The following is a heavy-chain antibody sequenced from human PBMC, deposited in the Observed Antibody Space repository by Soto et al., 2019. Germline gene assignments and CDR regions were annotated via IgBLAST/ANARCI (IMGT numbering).Heavy chain of an antibody. Sequence: QVQLVQSGAEVKKPGASVKDSCKASGYTFTGYYMHWVRQAPGQGLEWMGWINPNSGGTNYAQKFQGWVTMTRDTSISIAYMELSRLRSDDTAVYYCARDARGDQAPMDYWGQGTLVTVSS. J-gene: IGHJ4*02. D-gene: IGHD2-2*01. CDR1: GYTFTGYY. CDR3: ARDARGDQAPMDY. V-gene: IGHV1-2*04. CDR2: INPNSGGT.